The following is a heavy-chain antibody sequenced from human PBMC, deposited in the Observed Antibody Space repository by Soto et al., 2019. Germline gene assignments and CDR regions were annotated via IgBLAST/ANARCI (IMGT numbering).Heavy chain of an antibody. J-gene: IGHJ5*02. Sequence: PGGSVRLSCAPSGFTFSDYIMNWVRQAPGKGLEWVSYISSSGSTTIYYADSVKGRFTISRDNAKNSLYLQMNSLRDEATAVYYCARTVARSPGWFDPWGQGALGTVS. CDR3: ARTVARSPGWFDP. CDR1: GFTFSDYI. V-gene: IGHV3-48*02. D-gene: IGHD2-15*01. CDR2: ISSSGSTTI.